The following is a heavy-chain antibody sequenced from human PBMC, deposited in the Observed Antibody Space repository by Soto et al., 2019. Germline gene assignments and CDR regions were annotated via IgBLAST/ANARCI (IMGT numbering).Heavy chain of an antibody. J-gene: IGHJ3*02. V-gene: IGHV4-59*01. Sequence: SETLSLTCTVSGGSISSYYWSWIRQPPGKGLEWIGYIYYSGSTNYNPSLKSRVTISVDTSKNQFSLKLSSVTAADTAVYYCARGLGRAARHHDAFDIWGQGTMVTVSS. CDR2: IYYSGST. D-gene: IGHD6-6*01. CDR3: ARGLGRAARHHDAFDI. CDR1: GGSISSYY.